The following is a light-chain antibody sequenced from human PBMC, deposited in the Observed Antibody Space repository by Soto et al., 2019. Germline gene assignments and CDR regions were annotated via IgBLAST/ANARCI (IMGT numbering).Light chain of an antibody. V-gene: IGLV1-44*01. CDR3: AAWDDSLNGWV. CDR2: SNN. Sequence: QAVVTQPPSASGTPGQRVTISCSGSSSNIGSNTVNWYQQLPGTSPKLLIYSNNQRPSGVPDRFSGSKSGTSAPLAISGLQSEDEADYYCAAWDDSLNGWVFGGGTKLTVL. J-gene: IGLJ3*02. CDR1: SSNIGSNT.